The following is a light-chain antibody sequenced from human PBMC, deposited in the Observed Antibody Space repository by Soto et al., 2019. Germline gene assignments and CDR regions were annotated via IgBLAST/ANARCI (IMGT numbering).Light chain of an antibody. V-gene: IGLV2-23*03. CDR1: STDVGSYNH. CDR2: EGS. J-gene: IGLJ2*01. Sequence: QSALTQPASVSGSPGQWITISCTGTSTDVGSYNHVSWYQQHPGKAPKLMIYEGSKRPSGVSNRFSGSKSGNTASLTISGLQAEDEADYYCCSYAGSSTFVVFGGGTKLTVL. CDR3: CSYAGSSTFVV.